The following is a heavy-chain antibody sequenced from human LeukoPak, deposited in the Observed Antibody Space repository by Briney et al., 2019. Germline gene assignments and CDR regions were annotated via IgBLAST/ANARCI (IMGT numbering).Heavy chain of an antibody. V-gene: IGHV1-8*01. CDR2: RNLNSANT. J-gene: IGHJ3*02. CDR3: ARECSSTSCTRIDAFDI. CDR1: GYTFTSYD. Sequence: ASVKVSCKASGYTFTSYDINWVRQATGQGLEWMGWRNLNSANTGYAQKFQGRVTMTRNTSISTAYMELSSLRSEDTAVYYCARECSSTSCTRIDAFDIWGQGTMVTVSS. D-gene: IGHD2-2*01.